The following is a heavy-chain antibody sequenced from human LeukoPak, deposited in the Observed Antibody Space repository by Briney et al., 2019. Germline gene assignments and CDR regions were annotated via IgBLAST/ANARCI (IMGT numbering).Heavy chain of an antibody. D-gene: IGHD3-3*01. V-gene: IGHV3-21*01. J-gene: IGHJ4*02. Sequence: GGSLRLSCAASGFTFSSYSMNWVRQAPGKGLEWVSSISSSSSYIYYADSVKGRFTISRDNAKNSLYLQMNSLRAEDTAVYYCARDKNEGYYDFWSGQFDYWGQGTLVTVSS. CDR1: GFTFSSYS. CDR2: ISSSSSYI. CDR3: ARDKNEGYYDFWSGQFDY.